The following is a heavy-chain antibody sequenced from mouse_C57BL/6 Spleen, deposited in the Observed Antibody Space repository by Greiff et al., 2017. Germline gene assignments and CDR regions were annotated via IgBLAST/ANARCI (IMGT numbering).Heavy chain of an antibody. CDR1: GFSLSTSGMG. J-gene: IGHJ4*01. D-gene: IGHD2-2*01. Sequence: QVTLKVSGPGILQSSQTLSLTCSFSGFSLSTSGMGVSWIRQPSGKGLEWLAHIYWDDDKRYNPSLKSRLTISKDTSRNQVFLKITRVDTADTATYYCARSLDYGYDRGYYYAMDYWGQGTSVTVSS. CDR2: IYWDDDK. CDR3: ARSLDYGYDRGYYYAMDY. V-gene: IGHV8-12*01.